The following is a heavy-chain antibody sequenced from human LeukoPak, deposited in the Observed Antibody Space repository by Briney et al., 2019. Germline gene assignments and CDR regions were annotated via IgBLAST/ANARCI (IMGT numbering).Heavy chain of an antibody. J-gene: IGHJ4*02. CDR3: ARDRRGVNDY. CDR1: AFSISSGGCD. CDR2: ICYSGST. V-gene: IGHV4-31*03. Sequence: PSETLSFTCTVSAFSISSGGCDWRGIRQHPGKSLEWIAYICYSGSTYYNPSLKTRVTISVDTSKNQFSLKLSSVTAADTAVYYCARDRRGVNDYWGQGTLVTVSS. D-gene: IGHD3-10*01.